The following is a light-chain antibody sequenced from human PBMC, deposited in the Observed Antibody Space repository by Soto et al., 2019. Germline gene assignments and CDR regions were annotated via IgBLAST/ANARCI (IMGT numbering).Light chain of an antibody. CDR1: QSISSW. Sequence: DIQMTQSPSTLSASVGDRVTITCRASQSISSWLAWYQQKPGKAPNLLNYRASTLERGVPSRFSGSGSGTQFTLTSTSLLPDDFATYYRQQYHSFLTPVGQGPKVGIK. CDR3: QQYHSFLTP. J-gene: IGKJ1*01. CDR2: RAS. V-gene: IGKV1-5*03.